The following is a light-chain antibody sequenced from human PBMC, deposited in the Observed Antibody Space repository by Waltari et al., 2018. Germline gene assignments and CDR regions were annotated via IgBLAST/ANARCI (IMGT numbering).Light chain of an antibody. J-gene: IGKJ2*01. Sequence: EIVMTQSPATLSVSPGESATLSCRASQSVSSNLAWYQQQPGQAPRLLIFGASTRAAGISARFSGSGSGTEFTLTISSLQSEDFAVYYCQQYNNWYTFGQGTKLEIK. CDR1: QSVSSN. CDR3: QQYNNWYT. V-gene: IGKV3-15*01. CDR2: GAS.